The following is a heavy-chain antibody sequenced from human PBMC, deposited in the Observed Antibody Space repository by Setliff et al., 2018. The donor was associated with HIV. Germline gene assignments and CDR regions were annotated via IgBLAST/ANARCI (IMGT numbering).Heavy chain of an antibody. D-gene: IGHD3-9*01. CDR2: IPASGEST. CDR1: GFTFYSSA. J-gene: IGHJ4*02. CDR3: ASRYNSPSRPFDF. V-gene: IGHV3-23*01. Sequence: SLRLSCAASGFTFYSSAMSWVRQSPGQGLEWISSIPASGESTYYSDSVKGRFTISRDNSKNTLYLQMNSLRDEDTAIYYCASRYNSPSRPFDFWGQGTLVTVSS.